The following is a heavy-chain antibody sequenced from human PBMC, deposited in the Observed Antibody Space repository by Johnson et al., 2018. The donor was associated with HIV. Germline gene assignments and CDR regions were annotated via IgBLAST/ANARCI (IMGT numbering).Heavy chain of an antibody. Sequence: VQLVESGGGLVQPGGSLRLSCAASGFTFSSYDMHWVRQATGKGLEWVSGIGSTGDTYYPDSVKGRFTISRDNSKNTLYLQMNSLRAEDTAVYYCARPVSPWSAYDAFDIWGQGTMVTVSS. J-gene: IGHJ3*02. CDR1: GFTFSSYD. CDR2: IGSTGDT. D-gene: IGHD2-8*02. V-gene: IGHV3-13*04. CDR3: ARPVSPWSAYDAFDI.